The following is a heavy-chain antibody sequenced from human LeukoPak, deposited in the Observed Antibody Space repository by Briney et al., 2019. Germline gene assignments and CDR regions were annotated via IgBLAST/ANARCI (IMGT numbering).Heavy chain of an antibody. CDR2: IYYSGST. CDR3: ARGRQFLGVDFNYYYLDV. J-gene: IGHJ6*03. CDR1: GGSISSSSYY. V-gene: IGHV4-39*07. Sequence: PSETLSLTCTVSGGSISSSSYYWGWIRQPPGKGLEWIGSIYYSGSTYYNPSLKSRVTISVDTSKNQFSLKLSSVTAADTAVYYCARGRQFLGVDFNYYYLDVWGKGTTVTISS. D-gene: IGHD3-16*01.